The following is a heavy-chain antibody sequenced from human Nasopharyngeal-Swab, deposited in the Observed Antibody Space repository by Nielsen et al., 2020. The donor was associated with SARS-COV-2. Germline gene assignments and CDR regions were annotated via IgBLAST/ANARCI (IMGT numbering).Heavy chain of an antibody. J-gene: IGHJ6*03. CDR1: GESVSGYY. CDR3: ARAGDFWSGWSANYYMDV. V-gene: IGHV4-34*01. CDR2: INNSGRT. D-gene: IGHD3-3*01. Sequence: GSLRLSCGVYGESVSGYYWNWIRQPPGKGLEWIGGINNSGRTHYNPSLKSRVTISLDTSQKQFSLKLTPVTAADTAVYYCARAGDFWSGWSANYYMDVWGKGTTVTVSS.